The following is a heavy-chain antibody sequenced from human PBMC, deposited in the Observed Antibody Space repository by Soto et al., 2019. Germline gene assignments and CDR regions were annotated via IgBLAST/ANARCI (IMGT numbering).Heavy chain of an antibody. CDR3: ARPAEEWYFDL. CDR2: ISSSSSTI. V-gene: IGHV3-48*01. J-gene: IGHJ2*01. CDR1: GFTFSSYS. Sequence: GGSLRLSCAASGFTFSSYSMNWVRQAPGKGLEWVSYISSSSSTIYYADSVKGRFTISRDNAKNSLYLQMNSLRAEDTAVYYCARPAEEWYFDLLGRGNLVTVSS.